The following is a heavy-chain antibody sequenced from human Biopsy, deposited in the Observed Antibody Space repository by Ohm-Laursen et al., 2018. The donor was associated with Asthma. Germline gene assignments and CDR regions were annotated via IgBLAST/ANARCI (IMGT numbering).Heavy chain of an antibody. CDR2: IHYSGSA. CDR1: GDSFTYPGYY. J-gene: IGHJ5*02. Sequence: TLSLTCSVSGDSFTYPGYYWSWVRQPPGRGLEWIDYIHYSGSAYYNPSLKSRISMSVDMSKKQFSLEVRSVTAAGTAVYYCARSVTGSLAYCAGDCSFHIDRWGPGTLVTVSS. D-gene: IGHD2-21*01. V-gene: IGHV4-31*03. CDR3: ARSVTGSLAYCAGDCSFHIDR.